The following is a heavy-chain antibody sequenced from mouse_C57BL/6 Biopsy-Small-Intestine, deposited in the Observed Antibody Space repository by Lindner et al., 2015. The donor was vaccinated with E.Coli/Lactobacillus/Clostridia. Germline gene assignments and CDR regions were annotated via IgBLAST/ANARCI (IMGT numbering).Heavy chain of an antibody. Sequence: VQLQESGTELMKPGASVKLSCKATGYTLTGYWIEWVKQRPGHGLEWIGEFLPGSGTTNYNEKFKGKATFTADTYSSTAYMQLNSLTTEDSAIYYCARRWSYAMDYWGQGTSVTVSS. D-gene: IGHD2-3*01. CDR1: GYTLTGYW. CDR3: ARRWSYAMDY. V-gene: IGHV1-9*01. J-gene: IGHJ4*01. CDR2: FLPGSGTT.